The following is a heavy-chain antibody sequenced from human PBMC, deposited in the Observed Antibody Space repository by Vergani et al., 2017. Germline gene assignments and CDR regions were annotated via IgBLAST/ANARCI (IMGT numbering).Heavy chain of an antibody. V-gene: IGHV3-21*01. CDR2: ITSSGSYG. CDR3: ARGAXWNYFGSGYYMDV. Sequence: EVQLVESGGGLVKPGGSLRLSCAASAFTFSSYSMNWVRQAPGKGLEWVSSITSSGSYGYYADSVKGRFTISRDNAKNSLYLQMNSLRAEDTAVYYCARGAXWNYFGSGYYMDVWGKGTTVTVSS. J-gene: IGHJ6*03. CDR1: AFTFSSYS. D-gene: IGHD1-7*01.